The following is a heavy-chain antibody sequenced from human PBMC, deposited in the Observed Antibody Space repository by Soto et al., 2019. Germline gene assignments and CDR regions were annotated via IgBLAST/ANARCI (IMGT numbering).Heavy chain of an antibody. Sequence: SETLSLTCTVSGGSIGSSSYYWGWIRQPPGKGLEWTGSSHYSGDTYYNPSLNSRVSISVDTSKNQISLKLTSVTAADAAVYYCATFRGMTPATTERHFDYWGQGILVT. CDR3: ATFRGMTPATTERHFDY. J-gene: IGHJ4*02. CDR1: GGSIGSSSYY. V-gene: IGHV4-39*01. D-gene: IGHD4-17*01. CDR2: SHYSGDT.